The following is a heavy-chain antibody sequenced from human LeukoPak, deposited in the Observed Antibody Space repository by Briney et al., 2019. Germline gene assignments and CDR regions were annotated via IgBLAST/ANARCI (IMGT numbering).Heavy chain of an antibody. V-gene: IGHV4-30-4*08. CDR2: IYYSGST. Sequence: PSQTLSLTCTVSGGSISSGDYYWSWIRQPPGKGLEWIGYIYYSGSTYYNPSLKSRITMSVDTSKKQFSLKLSSVTAADTAVYYCARISNLWFATYWGQGTLVTVSS. CDR3: ARISNLWFATY. CDR1: GGSISSGDYY. D-gene: IGHD3-10*01. J-gene: IGHJ4*02.